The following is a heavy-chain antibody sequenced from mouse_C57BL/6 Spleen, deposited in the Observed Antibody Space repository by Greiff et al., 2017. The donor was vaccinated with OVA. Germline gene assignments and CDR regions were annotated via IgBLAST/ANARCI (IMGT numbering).Heavy chain of an antibody. D-gene: IGHD2-4*01. CDR3: ARADYDGGESFDY. Sequence: DVKLVESGPGLAKPSQTLSLTCSVTGYSITSDYWNWIRKFPGNKLEYMGYISYSGSTYYNPSLKSRISITRDTSKNQYYLQLNSVTTEDTATYYCARADYDGGESFDYWGQGTTLTVSS. V-gene: IGHV3-8*01. J-gene: IGHJ2*01. CDR2: ISYSGST. CDR1: GYSITSDY.